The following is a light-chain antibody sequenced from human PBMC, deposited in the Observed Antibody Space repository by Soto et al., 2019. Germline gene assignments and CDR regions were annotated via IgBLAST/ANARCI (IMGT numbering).Light chain of an antibody. CDR1: SSDVGGYNY. J-gene: IGLJ2*01. CDR2: DVS. Sequence: QSALTQPASVSGSPGQSITISCTGTSSDVGGYNYVSWYQQHPGKAPKLMIYDVSNRRSGVANRFCGSKSGNTASLTLSGPLAEDAAAYDFSSYTSSSTLVVFGGGTKVTVL. V-gene: IGLV2-14*01. CDR3: SSYTSSSTLVV.